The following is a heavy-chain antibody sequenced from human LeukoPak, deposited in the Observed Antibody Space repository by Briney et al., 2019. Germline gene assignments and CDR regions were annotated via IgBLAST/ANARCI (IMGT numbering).Heavy chain of an antibody. CDR3: AKDIFPGAAAGSIIDY. J-gene: IGHJ4*02. V-gene: IGHV3-43*02. CDR2: ISGDGGST. D-gene: IGHD6-13*01. Sequence: GGSLRLSCAASGFTFDDYAMHWVRQAPGKGLEWVSLISGDGGSTYYADSVKGRFTISRDNSKNSLYLQMNSLRTEDTALYYGAKDIFPGAAAGSIIDYWGQGTLVTVSS. CDR1: GFTFDDYA.